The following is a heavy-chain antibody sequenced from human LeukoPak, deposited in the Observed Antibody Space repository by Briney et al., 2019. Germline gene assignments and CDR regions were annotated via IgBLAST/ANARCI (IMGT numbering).Heavy chain of an antibody. CDR2: IRYDGSDK. D-gene: IGHD1-1*01. Sequence: GGSLRLSCAATGFTLRGYGMHWVRQAPGKGLEWVAFIRYDGSDKSYADSVKGRFTISRDNSENTLYLQINSLRVEDTAVYYCAKDTPTTGYHLDSWGQGTLVTVSS. CDR1: GFTLRGYG. J-gene: IGHJ4*02. CDR3: AKDTPTTGYHLDS. V-gene: IGHV3-30*02.